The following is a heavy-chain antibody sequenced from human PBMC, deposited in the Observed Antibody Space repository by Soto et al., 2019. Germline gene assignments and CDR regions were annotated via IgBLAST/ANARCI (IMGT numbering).Heavy chain of an antibody. Sequence: TGGSLRLSCAASGFTFSIYGMHWVRQAPGKGLEWVAVISYDGSNKYYADSVKGRFTISRDNSKNTLYLQMNSLRAEDTAVYYCAKGLSVAAPFDYWGQGTLVTVSS. CDR3: AKGLSVAAPFDY. CDR1: GFTFSIYG. J-gene: IGHJ4*02. D-gene: IGHD6-19*01. CDR2: ISYDGSNK. V-gene: IGHV3-30*18.